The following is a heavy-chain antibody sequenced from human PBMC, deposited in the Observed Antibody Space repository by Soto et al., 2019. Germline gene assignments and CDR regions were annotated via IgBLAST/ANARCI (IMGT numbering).Heavy chain of an antibody. V-gene: IGHV4-59*01. Sequence: SETLSLTCTVSGGSISSYYWSWIRQPPGKGLKWIGYIYYSGSTNYNPSLKSRVTISVDTSKNQFSLKLSSVTAADTAVYFCARGYSGSYINWFAPWGQGTLVTVSS. CDR2: IYYSGST. CDR3: ARGYSGSYINWFAP. J-gene: IGHJ5*02. CDR1: GGSISSYY. D-gene: IGHD1-26*01.